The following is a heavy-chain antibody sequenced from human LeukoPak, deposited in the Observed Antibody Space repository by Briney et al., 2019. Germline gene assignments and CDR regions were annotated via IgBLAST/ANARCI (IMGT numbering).Heavy chain of an antibody. Sequence: PSETLSLTCTVSGGSISSYYWSWIRQPPGKGLEWIGYIYDSGRTNYNPSLKSRVTISVDTSKNQFSLKLSSVTAADTAVYYCARRPPQGYSSGLYYFDYWGQGTLVTVSS. CDR1: GGSISSYY. J-gene: IGHJ4*02. D-gene: IGHD6-19*01. V-gene: IGHV4-59*08. CDR2: IYDSGRT. CDR3: ARRPPQGYSSGLYYFDY.